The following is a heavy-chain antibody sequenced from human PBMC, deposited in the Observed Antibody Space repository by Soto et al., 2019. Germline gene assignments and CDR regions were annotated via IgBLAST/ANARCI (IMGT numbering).Heavy chain of an antibody. D-gene: IGHD1-1*01. CDR3: ARHTIEGDYYFDY. J-gene: IGHJ4*02. V-gene: IGHV4-59*08. CDR2: IYYSGST. Sequence: SGTLSLTCTVSGGSISSYYWSWIRQPPGKGLEWIGYIYYSGSTNYNPSLKSRVTISVDTSKNQFSLKLSSVTAADTAVYYCARHTIEGDYYFDYWGQGTLVTVSS. CDR1: GGSISSYY.